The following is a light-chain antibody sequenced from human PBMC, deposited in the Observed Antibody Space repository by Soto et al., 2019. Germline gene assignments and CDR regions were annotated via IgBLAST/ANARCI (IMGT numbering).Light chain of an antibody. V-gene: IGLV1-44*01. CDR3: AAWDDSLNGQV. CDR2: SNN. Sequence: QAVVTQPPSASGTPGQRVTISCSGSISNIGSNTVNWYQQLPGTAPKLLIYSNNQRPSGVPDRFSGSKSGTSASLAISGLQSEDEADYYCAAWDDSLNGQVFGTGTKLTVL. CDR1: ISNIGSNT. J-gene: IGLJ1*01.